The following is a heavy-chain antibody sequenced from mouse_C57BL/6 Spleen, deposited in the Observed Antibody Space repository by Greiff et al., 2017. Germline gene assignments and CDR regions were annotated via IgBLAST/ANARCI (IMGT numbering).Heavy chain of an antibody. Sequence: VKVVESGPGLVQPSQSLSITCTVSGFSLTSYGVHWVRQSPGKGLEWLGVIWSGGSTAYNADFISSLSISKDNSKSHVFCKMHSLQADDTAVYYCARKGNGGNSNYAFAYWGQGTLVTVSA. CDR1: GFSLTSYG. J-gene: IGHJ3*01. V-gene: IGHV2-2*01. CDR3: ARKGNGGNSNYAFAY. D-gene: IGHD2-5*01. CDR2: IWSGGST.